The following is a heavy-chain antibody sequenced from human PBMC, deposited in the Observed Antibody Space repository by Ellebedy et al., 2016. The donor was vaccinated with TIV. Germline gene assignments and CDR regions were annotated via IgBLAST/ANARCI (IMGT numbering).Heavy chain of an antibody. V-gene: IGHV1-69*13. CDR1: GGIFRSHG. CDR3: ARHSGYHATSHFAN. Sequence: ASVKVSCKASGGIFRSHGISWVRQAPGQGLEWMGGIMAIFGTTTYAQKFVGRVTITSDELTSSAYMELSSLRSADTAVYYCARHSGYHATSHFANWGQGTLVTVSS. D-gene: IGHD5-12*01. CDR2: IMAIFGTT. J-gene: IGHJ4*02.